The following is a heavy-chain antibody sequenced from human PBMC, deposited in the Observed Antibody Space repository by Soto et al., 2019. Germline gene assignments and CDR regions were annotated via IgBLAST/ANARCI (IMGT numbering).Heavy chain of an antibody. Sequence: QLHLVQSGAVVKKPGASVTVSCSASGYPVTAYYMHWVRQAPGRGLEWMGGINPATGAAKYTQTFQGPATLTTAPSPSTVLLELLGPTSEATALFSCASGGGVGVAGSAAFDMWGQGTLVTVSS. CDR3: ASGGGVGVAGSAAFDM. J-gene: IGHJ3*02. CDR1: GYPVTAYY. CDR2: INPATGAA. V-gene: IGHV1-2*02. D-gene: IGHD3-3*01.